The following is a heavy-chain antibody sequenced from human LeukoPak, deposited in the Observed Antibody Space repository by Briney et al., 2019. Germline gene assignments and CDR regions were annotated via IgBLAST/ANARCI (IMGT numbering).Heavy chain of an antibody. CDR2: ISPYNGNT. J-gene: IGHJ4*02. CDR1: GYTFNTYG. Sequence: GASVKVSCKPSGYTFNTYGITWVQQAPGQGLEWMGWISPYNGNTNYAQKFQGRVTMTTDTSTSTAYMELRSLRSDDTAVYYCARGPHERSGYPDDWGQGTLVTVSS. V-gene: IGHV1-18*01. CDR3: ARGPHERSGYPDD. D-gene: IGHD3-22*01.